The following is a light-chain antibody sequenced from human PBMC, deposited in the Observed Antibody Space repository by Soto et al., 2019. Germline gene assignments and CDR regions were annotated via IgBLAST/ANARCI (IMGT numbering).Light chain of an antibody. V-gene: IGKV1-39*01. J-gene: IGKJ1*01. CDR3: QQSYSTPWT. CDR1: QSISSY. CDR2: AAS. Sequence: DIQMTQSPSSLSASVGDRVTLTCRSSQSISSYLNWYQQQPGXAPELLXYAASSLQSGVPSRFSGRGSGTDSTLTISSLQPEDCATYYWQQSYSTPWTFGEGTKVDIK.